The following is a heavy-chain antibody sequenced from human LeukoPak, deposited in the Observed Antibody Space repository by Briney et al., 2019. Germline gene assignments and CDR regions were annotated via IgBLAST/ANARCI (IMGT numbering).Heavy chain of an antibody. CDR3: ARDVPHNWFDT. CDR1: GITFGNNW. Sequence: GGSLRLSCAASGITFGNNWMHWVRQGPGKGLVWISRSNSDGGGAIYADSVKGRFTVSRDNAKNTLYLQMNSLRAEDTAVYYCARDVPHNWFDTWGQGTLVTVSS. V-gene: IGHV3-74*01. CDR2: SNSDGGGA. J-gene: IGHJ5*02.